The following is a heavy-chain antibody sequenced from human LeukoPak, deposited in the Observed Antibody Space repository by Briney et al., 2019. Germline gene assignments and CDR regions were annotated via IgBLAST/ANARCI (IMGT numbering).Heavy chain of an antibody. Sequence: GESLKISCKTSGYNFTTFWIGWVRQLPGKGLEWMGIIYPSDSDTRYSPSFQGQVTISADKSINTVYLHWNSLKASDTAMYYCAKGNGYYFDSWGQGTLVTVSS. D-gene: IGHD3-3*01. V-gene: IGHV5-51*01. CDR3: AKGNGYYFDS. J-gene: IGHJ4*02. CDR2: IYPSDSDT. CDR1: GYNFTTFW.